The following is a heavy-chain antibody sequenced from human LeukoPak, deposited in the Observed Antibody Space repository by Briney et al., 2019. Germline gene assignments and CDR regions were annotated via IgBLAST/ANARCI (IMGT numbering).Heavy chain of an antibody. CDR3: ARRPKLHRDFWFDP. Sequence: PSETLSLTCTVSGGSISSSSYYWGWIRQPPWKGLEWIGSIYYSGSTYYNPSLKSRVTISVDTSKNQFSLKLSSVTAADTAVYYCARRPKLHRDFWFDPWGQGTLVTVSS. CDR2: IYYSGST. J-gene: IGHJ5*02. CDR1: GGSISSSSYY. V-gene: IGHV4-39*01. D-gene: IGHD5-24*01.